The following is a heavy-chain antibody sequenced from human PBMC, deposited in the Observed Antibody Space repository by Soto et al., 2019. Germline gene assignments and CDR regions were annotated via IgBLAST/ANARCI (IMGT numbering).Heavy chain of an antibody. CDR3: ATSIQIEDYYDSSGPDS. Sequence: GGSLRLSCAASGFTFRSYAMHWVRQAPGKGLEWVAVISYDGSSKYYADSVKGRFIISRANSNNALYLQMNSLRAEDTAVYYCATSIQIEDYYDSSGPDSWGQGTLVTVSS. V-gene: IGHV3-30*03. J-gene: IGHJ4*02. CDR2: ISYDGSSK. D-gene: IGHD3-22*01. CDR1: GFTFRSYA.